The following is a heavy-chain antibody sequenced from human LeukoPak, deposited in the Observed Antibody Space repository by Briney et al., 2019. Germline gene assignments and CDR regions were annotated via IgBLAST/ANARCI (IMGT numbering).Heavy chain of an antibody. J-gene: IGHJ4*02. CDR2: IRGSGGIT. D-gene: IGHD3-10*01. Sequence: PGGSLRLSCAASGFTFRSYNMIWVRQAPGEGLEWVSTIRGSGGITYYADSVKGRFTISRDNSKNTLYLQMNSLRAEDTAVYYCAKDIGVRDFDYWGQGTLVTVSS. V-gene: IGHV3-23*01. CDR1: GFTFRSYN. CDR3: AKDIGVRDFDY.